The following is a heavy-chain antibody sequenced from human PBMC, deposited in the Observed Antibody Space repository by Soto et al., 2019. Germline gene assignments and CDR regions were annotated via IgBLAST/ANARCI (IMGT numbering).Heavy chain of an antibody. V-gene: IGHV1-18*01. Sequence: QVQLVQSGAEVKKPGASVKVSCKASGYTFTNYAFSWVRQAPGQGLEWMGWISAYNGNTNYPQKLQGRVTMTTDTSTSTAYMELRSLRSDDTAVYFCARDLAAAGPFDYWGQGPLVTVSS. D-gene: IGHD6-13*01. CDR3: ARDLAAAGPFDY. CDR1: GYTFTNYA. J-gene: IGHJ4*02. CDR2: ISAYNGNT.